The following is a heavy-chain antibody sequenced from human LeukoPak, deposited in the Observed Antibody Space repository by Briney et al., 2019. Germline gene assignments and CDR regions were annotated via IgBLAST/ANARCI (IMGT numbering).Heavy chain of an antibody. CDR2: IATSSDYI. V-gene: IGHV3-21*06. J-gene: IGHJ4*02. CDR3: ARDSPHSDY. D-gene: IGHD6-13*01. CDR1: GFTFSTYS. Sequence: PGGSLRLSCAASGFTFSTYSMNWVRQAPGKGLEWVSSIATSSDYIYYAGSLKGRFTISRDNAKNSLYLHMNSLRPDDTAVYYCARDSPHSDYWGQGTLVTVSS.